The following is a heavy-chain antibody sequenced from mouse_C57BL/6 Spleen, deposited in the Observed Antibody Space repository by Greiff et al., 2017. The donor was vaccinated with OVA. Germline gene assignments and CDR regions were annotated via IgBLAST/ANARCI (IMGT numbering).Heavy chain of an antibody. CDR2: IDPSDSYT. CDR1: GYTFTSYW. V-gene: IGHV1-69*01. D-gene: IGHD1-1*01. J-gene: IGHJ1*03. CDR3: ARNPNYYGSSYGYFDV. Sequence: QVQLQQPGAELVMPGASVKLSCKASGYTFTSYWMHWVKQRPGQGLEWIGEIDPSDSYTNYNQKFKGKSTLTVDKSSSTAYMQLSSLTSEDSAVYYCARNPNYYGSSYGYFDVWGTGTTVTVSS.